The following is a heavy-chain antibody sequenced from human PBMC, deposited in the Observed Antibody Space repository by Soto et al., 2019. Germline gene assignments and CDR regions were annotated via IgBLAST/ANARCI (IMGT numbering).Heavy chain of an antibody. CDR2: IYPGDSDT. J-gene: IGHJ6*02. V-gene: IGHV5-51*01. CDR3: AASIFYYGMDV. CDR1: GYTFTNYW. Sequence: GESLKISCKGSGYTFTNYWIGWVRQMPGNGLEWMGIIYPGDSDTKYNPSFQGQVTISADKSITTTYLRWTSLKASDTAIYYCAASIFYYGMDVWGQGTTVTVSS.